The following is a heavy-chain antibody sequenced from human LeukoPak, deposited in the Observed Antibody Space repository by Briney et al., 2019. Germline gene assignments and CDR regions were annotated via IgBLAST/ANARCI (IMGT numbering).Heavy chain of an antibody. CDR1: GLTVSTNY. V-gene: IGHV3-66*01. CDR2: IYSGGST. J-gene: IGHJ4*02. CDR3: AREILAPGKTHDY. Sequence: GGSLRLSCAASGLTVSTNYMSWVRQAPGKGLEWVSVIYSGGSTYYADSVKGRFTISRDNSKNTLYLQMNSLRAEDTAVYFCAREILAPGKTHDYWGQGTLVTVSS.